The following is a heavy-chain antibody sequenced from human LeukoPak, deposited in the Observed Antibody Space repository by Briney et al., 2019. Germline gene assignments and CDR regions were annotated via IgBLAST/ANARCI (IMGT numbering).Heavy chain of an antibody. Sequence: SETLSLTCAVYGGSFSGYYWSWIRQPPGKGLEWIGEINHSGSTNYNPSLKSRVTISVDTSKNQFSLKLSSVTAADTAVYYCAREGSYYASGSPPLDYWGQGTLVTVSS. V-gene: IGHV4-34*01. J-gene: IGHJ4*02. CDR2: INHSGST. CDR3: AREGSYYASGSPPLDY. CDR1: GGSFSGYY. D-gene: IGHD3-10*01.